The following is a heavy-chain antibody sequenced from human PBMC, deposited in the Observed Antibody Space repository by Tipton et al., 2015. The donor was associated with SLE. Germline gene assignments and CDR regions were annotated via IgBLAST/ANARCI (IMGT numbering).Heavy chain of an antibody. CDR3: AKEWSSSWYEGLGYYGMDV. V-gene: IGHV1-18*01. CDR1: GYTFTSYG. J-gene: IGHJ6*02. Sequence: QSGPEVKKPGASVKVSCKASGYTFTSYGISWVRQAPGQGLEWMGWISAYNGYTNYAQNLQGRVTMTTDTSTSTAYMELRNLRSDDTAVYYCAKEWSSSWYEGLGYYGMDVWGQGTTVIVSS. CDR2: ISAYNGYT. D-gene: IGHD6-13*01.